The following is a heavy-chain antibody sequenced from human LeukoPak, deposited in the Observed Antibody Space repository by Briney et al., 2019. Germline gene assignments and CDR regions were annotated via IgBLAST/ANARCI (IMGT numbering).Heavy chain of an antibody. Sequence: GGSLRLSCAASGFTLTNYWMNGVRHAPGKGLEWVSRINSDGSNTGYADSVKGRFTISRDNAKNTLYLQMNSLRAEDTAVYYCARVSDYGGGALDYWGQGTLVTVSS. J-gene: IGHJ4*02. CDR2: INSDGSNT. CDR1: GFTLTNYW. V-gene: IGHV3-74*01. CDR3: ARVSDYGGGALDY. D-gene: IGHD4-23*01.